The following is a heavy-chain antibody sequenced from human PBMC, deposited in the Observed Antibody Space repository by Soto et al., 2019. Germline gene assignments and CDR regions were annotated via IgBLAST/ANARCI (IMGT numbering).Heavy chain of an antibody. CDR2: IYCSGST. V-gene: IGHV4-30-4*01. CDR3: ARVFRRGYCKFDP. CDR1: GGSISSGDYY. J-gene: IGHJ5*02. Sequence: QVQLQESGPGLVKPSQTLSLTCTVSGGSISSGDYYWSWIRQPPGKGLEWIGYIYCSGSTYYNPSIKSRVTISVATSKNQFSLRLSSVPAADTAVYYCARVFRRGYCKFDPWGQGTLVTVSS. D-gene: IGHD5-18*01.